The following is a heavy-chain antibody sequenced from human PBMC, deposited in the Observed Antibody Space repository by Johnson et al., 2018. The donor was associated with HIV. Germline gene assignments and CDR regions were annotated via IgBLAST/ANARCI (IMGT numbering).Heavy chain of an antibody. CDR2: IQYDGKNK. V-gene: IGHV3-30*02. CDR1: GFTFSSYA. J-gene: IGHJ3*02. D-gene: IGHD3-10*01. Sequence: QMLLVESGGGVVQPGRSLRLSCAVSGFTFSSYAMHWVRQSPGRWLEEVAFIQYDGKNKYYADSVKGRFTISRDNSKNTLYLQMNSLRAEDTAVYYCARDNFGGLNAFDIWGQGTMVTVSS. CDR3: ARDNFGGLNAFDI.